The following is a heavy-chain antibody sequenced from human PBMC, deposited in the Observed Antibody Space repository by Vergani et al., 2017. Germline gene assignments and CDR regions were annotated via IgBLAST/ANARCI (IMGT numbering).Heavy chain of an antibody. CDR3: AKATPRNSGYDYLYYYHAMDV. D-gene: IGHD5-12*01. J-gene: IGHJ6*02. V-gene: IGHV3-23*01. Sequence: EVQLLESGGDLVQPGGSLRLSCAASGFTFNHYAMNWVRQAPGKGPEWVSGISGSGGSTYYAGSVKGRFTISRDSSKNTLYLQMNSLSAEDTAIYYCAKATPRNSGYDYLYYYHAMDVVGHGTTVTVSS. CDR2: ISGSGGST. CDR1: GFTFNHYA.